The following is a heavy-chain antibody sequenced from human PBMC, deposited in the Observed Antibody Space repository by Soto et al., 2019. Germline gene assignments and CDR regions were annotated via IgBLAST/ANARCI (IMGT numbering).Heavy chain of an antibody. CDR1: GGSISSYY. CDR3: ARVEVGDGSADYYYGMDV. J-gene: IGHJ6*02. Sequence: PSEILSLTCTVSGGSISSYYWSWIRQPPGKGLEWIGYIYYSGSTNYNPSLKSRVTISVDTSKNQFSLKLSSVTAADTAVYYCARVEVGDGSADYYYGMDVWGQGTTVTVSS. CDR2: IYYSGST. D-gene: IGHD3-16*01. V-gene: IGHV4-59*01.